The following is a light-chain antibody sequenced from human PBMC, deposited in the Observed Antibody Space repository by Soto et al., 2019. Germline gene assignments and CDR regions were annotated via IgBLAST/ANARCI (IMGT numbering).Light chain of an antibody. CDR1: QSISSY. Sequence: DIQMTQSPSSLSASVVYRVTITCRASQSISSYLNWYQQKPGKAPKVLIYAASSLQSGVPSRFSGSGSGTDFTLTISSLQPEDFATYYCQQSYSTPQTFGQGTKVDIK. J-gene: IGKJ1*01. CDR3: QQSYSTPQT. CDR2: AAS. V-gene: IGKV1-39*01.